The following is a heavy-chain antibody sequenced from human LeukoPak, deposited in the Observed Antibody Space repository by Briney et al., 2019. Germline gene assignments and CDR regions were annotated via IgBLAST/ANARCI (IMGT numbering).Heavy chain of an antibody. J-gene: IGHJ4*02. CDR2: IRYDGSNK. D-gene: IGHD6-6*01. CDR3: AKEAAYSSSSREFDY. CDR1: GFTFSDYY. Sequence: GGSLRLSCAASGFTFSDYYMSWVRQAPGKGLEWVAFIRYDGSNKYYADSVKGRFTISRDNSKNTLYLQMNSLRAEDTAVYYCAKEAAYSSSSREFDYWGQGTLVTVSS. V-gene: IGHV3-30*02.